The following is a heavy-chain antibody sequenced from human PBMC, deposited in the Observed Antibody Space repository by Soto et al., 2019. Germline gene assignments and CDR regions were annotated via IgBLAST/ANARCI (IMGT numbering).Heavy chain of an antibody. CDR2: IKSKTDGGTT. Sequence: PGGSLRLSCAGSGFGFSNAWLNWVRQAPGMGLEWVGRIKSKTDGGTTDYAAPVKGRFTISRDDSKNTLYLQMNSLKTEDTAVYYCTTDPTRYCSSTTCYLGHWGQGTLVTVSS. V-gene: IGHV3-15*01. CDR3: TTDPTRYCSSTTCYLGH. J-gene: IGHJ4*02. CDR1: GFGFSNAW. D-gene: IGHD2-2*01.